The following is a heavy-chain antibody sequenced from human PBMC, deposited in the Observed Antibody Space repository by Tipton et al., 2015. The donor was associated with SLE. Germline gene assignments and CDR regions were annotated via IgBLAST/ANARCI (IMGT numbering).Heavy chain of an antibody. J-gene: IGHJ4*02. CDR1: GDSISSYY. Sequence: GLVKPSETLSLTCSVSGDSISSYYWSWIRQPPGKGLEWIGEIKHSGRTNYNPSLKSRVTVSVDTSKNQFSLRLTSVTAADTAVYYCARLPSGTYSYRFDYWGQGTLVTVSS. D-gene: IGHD1-26*01. CDR3: ARLPSGTYSYRFDY. V-gene: IGHV4-59*04. CDR2: IKHSGRT.